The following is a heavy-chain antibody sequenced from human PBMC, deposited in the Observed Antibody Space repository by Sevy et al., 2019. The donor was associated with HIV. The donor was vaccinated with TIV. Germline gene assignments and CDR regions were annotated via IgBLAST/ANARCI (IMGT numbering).Heavy chain of an antibody. CDR2: INSDGSST. V-gene: IGHV3-74*01. CDR3: ARVVAGTAGFDY. CDR1: GFTFSSYW. Sequence: GGSLRLSCAASGFTFSSYWMHWVRQAPGKGLVWVSRINSDGSSTSYAASVKGRFTISRDNAKNTLYLQMNSLRAEDTAVYYCARVVAGTAGFDYWGQGTLVTVSS. J-gene: IGHJ4*02. D-gene: IGHD6-19*01.